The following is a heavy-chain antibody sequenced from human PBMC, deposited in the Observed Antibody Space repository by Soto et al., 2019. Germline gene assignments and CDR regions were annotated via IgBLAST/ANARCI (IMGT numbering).Heavy chain of an antibody. V-gene: IGHV3-23*01. CDR2: ISGSGGST. Sequence: EVQLLESGGGLVQPGGSLRLSCAASGFTFSSYAMSWVRQAPGKGLEWVSAISGSGGSTYYADSVKGRFTISRDNSKNTLYLQMNSLRAEDTAVYYCAKGQVIKYFCYYYMDVWGKGTTVTVSS. CDR3: AKGQVIKYFCYYYMDV. J-gene: IGHJ6*03. CDR1: GFTFSSYA.